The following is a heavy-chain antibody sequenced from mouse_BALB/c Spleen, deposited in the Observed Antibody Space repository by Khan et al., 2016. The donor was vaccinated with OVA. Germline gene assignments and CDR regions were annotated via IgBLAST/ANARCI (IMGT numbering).Heavy chain of an antibody. J-gene: IGHJ3*01. CDR3: ARGRAY. CDR2: IRYSGST. CDR1: GYSITSDYA. Sequence: EVQLQESGPGLVKPSQSLSLTCTVTGYSITSDYAWNWIRQFPGNKLEWMGYIRYSGSTSYPPSLKSRISITRDTSKNPFFLQLNSGTTEDTATDYCARGRAYWGQGTLVTVSA. V-gene: IGHV3-2*02.